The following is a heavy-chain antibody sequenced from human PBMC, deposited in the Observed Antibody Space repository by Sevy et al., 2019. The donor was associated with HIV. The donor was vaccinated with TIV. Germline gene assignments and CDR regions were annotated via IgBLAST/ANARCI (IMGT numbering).Heavy chain of an antibody. CDR1: GFTLSDHY. CDR3: TTHAGIAAAGRVFDY. CDR2: TRNKADSYTT. V-gene: IGHV3-72*01. J-gene: IGHJ4*02. Sequence: GGSLRLSCAASGFTLSDHYMEWVRQAPGKGLEWVGRTRNKADSYTTEYAASVKGRFTISRDDSKNSLYLQMNSLKTTDTAEYYCTTHAGIAAAGRVFDYWGQGTLVTVSS. D-gene: IGHD6-13*01.